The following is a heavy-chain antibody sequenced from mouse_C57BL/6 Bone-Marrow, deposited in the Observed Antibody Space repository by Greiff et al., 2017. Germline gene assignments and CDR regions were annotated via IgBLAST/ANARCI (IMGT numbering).Heavy chain of an antibody. CDR1: GFNIKDDY. J-gene: IGHJ1*03. CDR2: IDPENGDT. CDR3: TTLDGYYFYWYFDV. Sequence: EVQLQESGAELVRPGASVKLSCTASGFNIKDDYMHWVKQRPEQGLEWIGWIDPENGDTEYASKFQGKATITADTSSNPAYLQLSSLTSEDTAVYYCTTLDGYYFYWYFDVWGTGTTVTVSS. D-gene: IGHD2-3*01. V-gene: IGHV14-4*01.